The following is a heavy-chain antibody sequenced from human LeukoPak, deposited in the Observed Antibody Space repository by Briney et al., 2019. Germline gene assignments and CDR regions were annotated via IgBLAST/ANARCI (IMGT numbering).Heavy chain of an antibody. CDR3: TANWNGDY. D-gene: IGHD1-1*01. J-gene: IGHJ4*02. Sequence: TGGSLRLSCAASGFTFSNYAMHWVRQAPGKGLEWVAFIRYDGSDESYADSVKGRFTTSRDTSKNTLYLQMNSLRTEDTAVYYCTANWNGDYWGQGTLVSVSS. CDR2: IRYDGSDE. V-gene: IGHV3-30*02. CDR1: GFTFSNYA.